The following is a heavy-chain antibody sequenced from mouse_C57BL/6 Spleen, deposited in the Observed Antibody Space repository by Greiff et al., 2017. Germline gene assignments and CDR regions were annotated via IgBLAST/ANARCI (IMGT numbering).Heavy chain of an antibody. CDR2: IDPEDGET. Sequence: VQLQQSGAELVKPGASVKLSCTASGFNIKDYYMHWVKQRTEQGLEWIGRIDPEDGETKYAPKFQGKATIPADTASNTAYLQLSSLTSEDTAVYYCARGITTVVSYYYAMDYWGQGTSVTVSS. V-gene: IGHV14-2*01. D-gene: IGHD1-1*01. CDR1: GFNIKDYY. J-gene: IGHJ4*01. CDR3: ARGITTVVSYYYAMDY.